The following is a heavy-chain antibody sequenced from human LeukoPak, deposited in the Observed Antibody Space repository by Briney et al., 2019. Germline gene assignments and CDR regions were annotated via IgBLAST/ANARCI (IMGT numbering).Heavy chain of an antibody. CDR2: ISGSGGST. V-gene: IGHV3-23*01. Sequence: GGSLRLSCAASGFTFSSYAMSWVRQAPGKGLEWVSAISGSGGSTYYADSVKGRFTISRDNSKNTLYLQMNSLRAEDTAVYYCARVEFYGGNSGFDPWGQGTLVTVSS. J-gene: IGHJ5*02. D-gene: IGHD4-17*01. CDR1: GFTFSSYA. CDR3: ARVEFYGGNSGFDP.